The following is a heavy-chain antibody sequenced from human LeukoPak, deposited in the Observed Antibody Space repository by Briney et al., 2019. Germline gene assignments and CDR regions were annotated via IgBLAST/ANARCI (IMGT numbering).Heavy chain of an antibody. D-gene: IGHD2-15*01. CDR1: GFTFSSYW. V-gene: IGHV3-7*01. CDR3: STALDN. Sequence: GGSLRLSCAGSGFTFSSYWMDWVRQAPGKGLEWVANIKQDGSEKNYVDSVKGRFTISRDNAENSLYLQMDSLRAEDTAVYYCSTALDNWGQGTLVTVSS. J-gene: IGHJ4*02. CDR2: IKQDGSEK.